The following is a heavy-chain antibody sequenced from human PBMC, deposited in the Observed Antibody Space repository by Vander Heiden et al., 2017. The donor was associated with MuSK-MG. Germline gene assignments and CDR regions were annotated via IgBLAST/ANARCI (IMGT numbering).Heavy chain of an antibody. V-gene: IGHV1-69*04. CDR3: ARDFYDSGDYLDAGGSFDY. CDR2: IIPFLGVT. D-gene: IGHD4-17*01. Sequence: QVQLVQSGAEVKKPGSSVKVSCKASGGTFSSYRISWVRQAPGQGLEWMGRIIPFLGVTNYAQKFQGRVTISADKFTSTAYMEVSSLRSEDTAVYYCARDFYDSGDYLDAGGSFDYWGQGTLVTVSS. J-gene: IGHJ4*02. CDR1: GGTFSSYR.